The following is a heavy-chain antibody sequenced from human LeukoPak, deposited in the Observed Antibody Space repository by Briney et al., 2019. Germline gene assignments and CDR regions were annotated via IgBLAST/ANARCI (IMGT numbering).Heavy chain of an antibody. J-gene: IGHJ3*02. CDR3: ARAFDI. V-gene: IGHV4-59*01. Sequence: SETLSLTCTVSGGSISSYYWIWIRQPPGKGLEWIGYIYYSGSTNYNPSLKSRVTISVDTSKNQFSLRLSSVTAADTAVYYCARAFDIWGQGTMVTVSS. CDR1: GGSISSYY. CDR2: IYYSGST.